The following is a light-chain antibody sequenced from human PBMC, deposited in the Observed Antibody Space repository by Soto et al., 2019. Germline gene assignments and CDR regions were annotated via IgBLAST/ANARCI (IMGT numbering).Light chain of an antibody. J-gene: IGLJ3*02. Sequence: QSALAQPASVSGSPGQSITISCTGTSRDVGAYDYVCWYQQHPGKVPKLLIYEVNYRPSGISSRFSGSKSGNTASLTISGLQAEDEADYYCASYVRRNTVLFGGGTKVTVL. CDR1: SRDVGAYDY. CDR3: ASYVRRNTVL. V-gene: IGLV2-14*01. CDR2: EVN.